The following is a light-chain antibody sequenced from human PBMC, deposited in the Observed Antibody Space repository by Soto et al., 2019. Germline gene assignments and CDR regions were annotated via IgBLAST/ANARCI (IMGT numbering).Light chain of an antibody. J-gene: IGKJ1*01. CDR1: QSVGSTF. CDR2: GVS. CDR3: GQFVSSPPRT. V-gene: IGKV3-20*01. Sequence: EIVLTQSPGTLSLSPGERATLSCRASQSVGSTFLAWYQQKPGQAPRLLIYGVSTRATGIPDRFSGSWSGTDFTLLIIRLEPEDFAVYYCGQFVSSPPRTFGQGTKVEIK.